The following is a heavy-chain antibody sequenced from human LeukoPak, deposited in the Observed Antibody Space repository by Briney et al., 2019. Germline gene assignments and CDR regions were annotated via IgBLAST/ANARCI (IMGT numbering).Heavy chain of an antibody. J-gene: IGHJ3*02. V-gene: IGHV3-21*01. D-gene: IGHD3-22*01. CDR2: ISSSSSYI. CDR3: ARDLPAPAHDSSRYPIAHDAFDI. CDR1: GFTFSSYS. Sequence: GGSLRLSCAASGFTFSSYSMNWVRQAPGKGLEWVSSISSSSSYIYYADSVKGRFTISRDNAKNSLYLQMNSLRAEDTAVYYCARDLPAPAHDSSRYPIAHDAFDIWGQGTMVTVSS.